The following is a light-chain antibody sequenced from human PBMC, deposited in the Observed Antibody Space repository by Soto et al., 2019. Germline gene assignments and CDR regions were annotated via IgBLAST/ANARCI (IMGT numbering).Light chain of an antibody. CDR2: DAS. Sequence: DIQMTQSPSSLSASVGDRVTITCRASQSISSYLTWYQPKPGKAPKLLIYDASSLHSGVPSRFSCSGSGTDFTLDISNLQPEDFATYYRQPSERNPLTFGGGTKVEIK. J-gene: IGKJ4*02. CDR1: QSISSY. CDR3: QPSERNPLT. V-gene: IGKV1-39*01.